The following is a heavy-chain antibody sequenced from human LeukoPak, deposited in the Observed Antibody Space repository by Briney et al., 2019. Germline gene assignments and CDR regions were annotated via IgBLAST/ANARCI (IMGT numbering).Heavy chain of an antibody. CDR1: GFTFSSYA. CDR3: AIAVAGGSPIFDY. CDR2: ISSSSSYI. Sequence: GSLRLSCAASGFTFSSYAMNWVRQAPGKGLEWVSSISSSSSYIYYADSVKGRFTISRDNAKNSLYLQMNSLRAEDTAVYYCAIAVAGGSPIFDYWGQGTLVTVSS. V-gene: IGHV3-21*01. J-gene: IGHJ4*02. D-gene: IGHD6-19*01.